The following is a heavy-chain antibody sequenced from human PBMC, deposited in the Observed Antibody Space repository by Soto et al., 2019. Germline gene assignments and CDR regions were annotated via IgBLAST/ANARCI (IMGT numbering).Heavy chain of an antibody. CDR3: TKDMGISDIEYYGMDD. CDR1: GFTFDDYA. D-gene: IGHD3-3*02. Sequence: EVQLVESGGGLVQPGRSLRLSCAASGFTFDDYAMHWVRQAPGKGLEWVSGISWNSGSIGYEDSVKGRFTSSRDNAKNFLKLQVNRMKTDDTGMYYCTKDMGISDIEYYGMDDWGQGTTVTGSS. J-gene: IGHJ6*01. V-gene: IGHV3-9*01. CDR2: ISWNSGSI.